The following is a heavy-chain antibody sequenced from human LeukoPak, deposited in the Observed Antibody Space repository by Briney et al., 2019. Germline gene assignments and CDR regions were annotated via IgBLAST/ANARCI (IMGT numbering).Heavy chain of an antibody. V-gene: IGHV4-34*01. CDR1: GGSFSGYY. CDR2: INHSGST. Sequence: SETLSLTCAVYGGSFSGYYWSWIRQPPGKGLEWIGEINHSGSTNYNPSLKSRVTISVDTSKNQFSLKLSSVTAADTAVYYCARDRRGVARPWLYYFDYWGQGTLVTVSS. D-gene: IGHD6-6*01. CDR3: ARDRRGVARPWLYYFDY. J-gene: IGHJ4*02.